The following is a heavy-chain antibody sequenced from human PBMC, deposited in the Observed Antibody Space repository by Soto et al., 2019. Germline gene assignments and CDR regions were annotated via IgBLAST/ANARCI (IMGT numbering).Heavy chain of an antibody. D-gene: IGHD2-8*01. CDR1: GDSVSSNSAA. Sequence: SQTLSLTCAISGDSVSSNSAAWNWIRQSPSRGLEWLGRTYYRSKWYNDYAVSVKSRITINPDTSKNQFSLQLNSVTPEDTAVYYCARDPGLGYCTNGVCYNFDYWGQGTLVTVSS. CDR3: ARDPGLGYCTNGVCYNFDY. CDR2: TYYRSKWYN. J-gene: IGHJ4*02. V-gene: IGHV6-1*01.